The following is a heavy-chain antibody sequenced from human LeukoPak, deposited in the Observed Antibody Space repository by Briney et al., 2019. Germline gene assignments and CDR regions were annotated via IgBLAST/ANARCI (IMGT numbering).Heavy chain of an antibody. Sequence: GGSLRLSCASSGFTFSSYSMNWVRQAPGKGLEWVSSISSSSYIYYADSVKGRFTISRDNAKNSLYLQMNSLRAEDTAVYYCARNLKTGTTFTALGYWGQGTLVTVSS. CDR1: GFTFSSYS. V-gene: IGHV3-21*01. CDR3: ARNLKTGTTFTALGY. CDR2: ISSSSYI. D-gene: IGHD1-1*01. J-gene: IGHJ4*02.